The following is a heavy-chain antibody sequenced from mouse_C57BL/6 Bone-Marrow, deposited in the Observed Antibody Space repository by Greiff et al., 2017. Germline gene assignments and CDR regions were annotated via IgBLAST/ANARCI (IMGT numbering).Heavy chain of an antibody. V-gene: IGHV1-22*01. CDR3: ARGGCDYDGPDDFDY. Sequence: VQLQQSGPELVKPGASVKMSCKASGYTFTDYNMHWVKQSHGQSLEWIGYINPNNGGTSYNQKFKGKATLTVYKSSSTAYMELRSLTSEDSAVYYCARGGCDYDGPDDFDYWGQGTTLTVSS. CDR2: INPNNGGT. CDR1: GYTFTDYN. D-gene: IGHD2-4*01. J-gene: IGHJ2*01.